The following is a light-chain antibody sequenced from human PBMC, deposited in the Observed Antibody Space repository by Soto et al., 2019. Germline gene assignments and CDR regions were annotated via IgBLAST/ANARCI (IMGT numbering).Light chain of an antibody. CDR2: GAS. Sequence: EIVMTQSPATLSVSPGERATLSCRASQSVSSNLAWYQQKPGQAPRLLIYGASTRATGIPDRFSGSGSGAEFTLTINNLQSEDFAVYYCQQYNNWPPYTFGQGTKLEIK. CDR1: QSVSSN. CDR3: QQYNNWPPYT. J-gene: IGKJ2*01. V-gene: IGKV3-15*01.